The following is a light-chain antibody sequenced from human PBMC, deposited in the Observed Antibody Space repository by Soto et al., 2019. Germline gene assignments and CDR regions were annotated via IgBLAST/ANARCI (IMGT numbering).Light chain of an antibody. Sequence: DIQMTQSPSSLSASVGDRVSITCRASQGISNYLAWYQQKPGRVPKLLIYAASTLQSGVTSRFSGSGSGTDFTLTISSLQPEDVATYYCQRYNSAPRTFGPGTKVDIK. CDR1: QGISNY. V-gene: IGKV1-27*01. J-gene: IGKJ3*01. CDR2: AAS. CDR3: QRYNSAPRT.